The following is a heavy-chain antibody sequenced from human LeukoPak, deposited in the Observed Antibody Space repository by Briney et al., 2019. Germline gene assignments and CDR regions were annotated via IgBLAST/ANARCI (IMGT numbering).Heavy chain of an antibody. Sequence: SQTLSLTCAVSGGSISSGGYSWSWLRQPPGKGLEWIGYIYHSGSTYYNPSLKSRVTISVDRSKNQFSLKLSSVTAADTAVYYCARGLGSLLGGHAFDIWGQGTMVTVSS. D-gene: IGHD1-26*01. CDR3: ARGLGSLLGGHAFDI. J-gene: IGHJ3*02. V-gene: IGHV4-30-2*01. CDR2: IYHSGST. CDR1: GGSISSGGYS.